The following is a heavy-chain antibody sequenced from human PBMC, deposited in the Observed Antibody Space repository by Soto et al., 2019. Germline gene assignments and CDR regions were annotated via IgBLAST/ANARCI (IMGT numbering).Heavy chain of an antibody. CDR3: ARDFANYGGSVSWIDP. CDR1: GFCFSSSS. V-gene: IGHV3-48*01. CDR2: FSSSNSAI. Sequence: HPGGSLRLSCAASGFCFSSSSMNWVRQAPGKGLDWISYFSSSNSAIYYADSVKGRFTISRDNAKNSLYLQMNSLRADDTAVYYCARDFANYGGSVSWIDPWGQGTLVTVSS. D-gene: IGHD4-17*01. J-gene: IGHJ5*02.